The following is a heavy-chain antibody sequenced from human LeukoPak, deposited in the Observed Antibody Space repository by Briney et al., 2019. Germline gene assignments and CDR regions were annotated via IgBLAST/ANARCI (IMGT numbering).Heavy chain of an antibody. J-gene: IGHJ3*02. Sequence: GGSLRLSCAASGFTFSSYWMHWVRQAPGKGLVWVSRINIDGSSTNYADSVKGRFTISRDNAKNTLYLQMTSLRAEDTAVYYCARGPSPWNEGYLDIWGQGTMVTVSS. CDR1: GFTFSSYW. V-gene: IGHV3-74*01. CDR3: ARGPSPWNEGYLDI. D-gene: IGHD1-1*01. CDR2: INIDGSST.